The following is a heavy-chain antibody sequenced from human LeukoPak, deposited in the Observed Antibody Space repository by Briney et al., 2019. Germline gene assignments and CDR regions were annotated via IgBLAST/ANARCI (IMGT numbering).Heavy chain of an antibody. Sequence: SVKVSCKASGGTFSNYSICWVRQAPGQGLEWMGGIIPIFGTTNYAQKFQGRVTITTDESTSTAYMELSSLRSGDTAVYYCARHWNATTYYYYYMDVWGKGTTVTVSS. CDR2: IIPIFGTT. V-gene: IGHV1-69*05. CDR3: ARHWNATTYYYYYMDV. D-gene: IGHD1-1*01. CDR1: GGTFSNYS. J-gene: IGHJ6*03.